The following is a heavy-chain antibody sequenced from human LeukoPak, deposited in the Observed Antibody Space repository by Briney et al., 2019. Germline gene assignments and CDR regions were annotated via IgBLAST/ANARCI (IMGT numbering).Heavy chain of an antibody. V-gene: IGHV3-30*02. D-gene: IGHD6-19*01. J-gene: IGHJ4*02. CDR3: ARAGAVAATVFAY. CDR1: GFTFNNYW. CDR2: IHNDGSNK. Sequence: PGGSLRLSCAASGFTFNNYWMSWVRQAPGKGLEWVAFIHNDGSNKYDADSVKGRFTISRDNSKNTLYLQMNSLRAEDTAMYYCARAGAVAATVFAYWGQGTLVTVSS.